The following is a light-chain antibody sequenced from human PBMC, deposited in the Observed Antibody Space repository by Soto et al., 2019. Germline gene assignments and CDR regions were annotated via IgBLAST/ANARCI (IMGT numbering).Light chain of an antibody. Sequence: QSVLTQPPSVSGAPGQRVTISCTGSSSNIGAGYDVHWYQQLPGTAPKLLIYGNSNRPSGVPDRFSGSKSGTSASLAITGLQAEDEADYYCQSYESSLSGYVFGGGTKVTVL. J-gene: IGLJ3*02. V-gene: IGLV1-40*01. CDR3: QSYESSLSGYV. CDR2: GNS. CDR1: SSNIGAGYD.